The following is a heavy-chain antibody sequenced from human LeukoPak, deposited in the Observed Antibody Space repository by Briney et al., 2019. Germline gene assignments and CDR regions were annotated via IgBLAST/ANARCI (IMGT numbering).Heavy chain of an antibody. CDR1: GYTFTSFY. CDR3: ARDPYSSGWP. Sequence: ASVKVSCKASGYTFTSFYMHWVRQAPGQGLEWMGWINPNSGGTNYAQKFQGRVTMTRDTSISTAYLELSRLRSEDTAVYYCARDPYSSGWPWGQGTLVTVSS. D-gene: IGHD6-19*01. V-gene: IGHV1-2*02. J-gene: IGHJ5*02. CDR2: INPNSGGT.